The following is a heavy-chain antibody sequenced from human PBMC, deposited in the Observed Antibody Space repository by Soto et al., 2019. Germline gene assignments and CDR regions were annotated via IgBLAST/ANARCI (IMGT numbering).Heavy chain of an antibody. V-gene: IGHV3-33*01. CDR1: GFTFSSYG. J-gene: IGHJ6*02. CDR3: AREEDVVVTAISYYYGMDV. D-gene: IGHD2-21*02. CDR2: IWYDGSNK. Sequence: QVQLVESGGGVVQPGRSLRLSCAASGFTFSSYGMHWVRQAPGKGLEWVAVIWYDGSNKYYADSVKGRFTISRDNSKNTLYLQMNSLRAEDTAVYYCAREEDVVVTAISYYYGMDVWGQGTTVTVSS.